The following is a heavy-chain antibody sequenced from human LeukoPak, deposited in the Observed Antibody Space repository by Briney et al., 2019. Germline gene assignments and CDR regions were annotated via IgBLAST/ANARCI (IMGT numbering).Heavy chain of an antibody. CDR2: ISSSSSYI. J-gene: IGHJ6*02. D-gene: IGHD2-2*01. V-gene: IGHV3-21*01. CDR3: ARDEDIVVVPAAMDYYYGMDV. Sequence: PGGSLRLSCAASGFTFSSYSMNWVRQAPGKGLEWVSSISSSSSYIYYADSVKGRFTISRDNAKNSLYLQMNSLRAEDTAVHYCARDEDIVVVPAAMDYYYGMDVWGQGTTVTVSS. CDR1: GFTFSSYS.